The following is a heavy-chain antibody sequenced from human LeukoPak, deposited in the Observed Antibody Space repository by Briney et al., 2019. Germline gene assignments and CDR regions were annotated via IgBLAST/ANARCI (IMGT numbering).Heavy chain of an antibody. J-gene: IGHJ4*02. Sequence: PSETLSLTCTVSGDSISSYYWSWIRQPPGKGLEWIGYIYYSGSTNYNPSLKSRVTILVDASKNQFSLKLSSVTAADTAVYYCARRHSGSYAFDYWGQGTLVTVSS. CDR3: ARRHSGSYAFDY. V-gene: IGHV4-59*01. CDR1: GDSISSYY. D-gene: IGHD1-26*01. CDR2: IYYSGST.